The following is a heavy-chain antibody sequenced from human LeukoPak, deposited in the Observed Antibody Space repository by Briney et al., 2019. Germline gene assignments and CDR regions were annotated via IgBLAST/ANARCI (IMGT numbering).Heavy chain of an antibody. J-gene: IGHJ4*02. D-gene: IGHD3-3*01. CDR2: IKQDGSEK. CDR3: ARSPLYDFWNPFDY. Sequence: PGGSLRLSCAASGFTFSSYWMSWVRQAPGKGLEWVANIKQDGSEKYYVDSVKGRFTISRDNAKNSLYLQMNSLRAEDTAVYYCARSPLYDFWNPFDYWGQGTLVTVSS. CDR1: GFTFSSYW. V-gene: IGHV3-7*01.